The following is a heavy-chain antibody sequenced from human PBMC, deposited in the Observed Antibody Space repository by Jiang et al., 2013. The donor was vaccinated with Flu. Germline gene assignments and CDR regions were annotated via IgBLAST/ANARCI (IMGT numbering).Heavy chain of an antibody. D-gene: IGHD2-15*01. V-gene: IGHV2-5*01. CDR2: IYWNDDK. CDR3: AHLSLDYIVVVVAAPYYFDY. J-gene: IGHJ4*02. Sequence: RQPPGKALEWLALIYWNDDKRYSPSLKSRLTITKDTSKNQVVLTMTNMDPVDTATYYCAHLSLDYIVVVVAAPYYFDYWGQGTLVTVSS.